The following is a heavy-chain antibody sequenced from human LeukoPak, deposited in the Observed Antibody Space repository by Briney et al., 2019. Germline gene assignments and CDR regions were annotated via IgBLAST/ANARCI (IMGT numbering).Heavy chain of an antibody. D-gene: IGHD4-11*01. V-gene: IGHV3-74*01. Sequence: HPGGSLRLSCAASGFTFSNYWMHWVRQGPEKGLALVARISTDGSTTSYADSVKGRFTISRDNAKNTVYLQMNGLRAEDTAVYYCAKDNSPGWFGPWGQGTLVTVSS. J-gene: IGHJ5*02. CDR3: AKDNSPGWFGP. CDR1: GFTFSNYW. CDR2: ISTDGSTT.